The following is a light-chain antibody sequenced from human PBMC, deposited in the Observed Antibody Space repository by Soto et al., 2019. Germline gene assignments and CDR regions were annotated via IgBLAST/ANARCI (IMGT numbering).Light chain of an antibody. V-gene: IGKV4-1*01. CDR2: WAS. CDR3: QQYYTTPPVI. Sequence: DIVMTQSPDSLAVSLGERATINCKSSQSVLYSSNNKNYLAWYQQKPGQPPKLLIYWASTRESGVPVRFSGSGSGTDFTLTITSLQAEDVAVYYCQQYYTTPPVIFGPGTKVEIK. CDR1: QSVLYSSNNKNY. J-gene: IGKJ3*01.